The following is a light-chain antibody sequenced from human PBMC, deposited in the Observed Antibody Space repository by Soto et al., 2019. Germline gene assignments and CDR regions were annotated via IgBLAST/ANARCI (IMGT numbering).Light chain of an antibody. CDR1: QAINIY. CDR3: QQYDNLPVT. Sequence: DIQMTQSPSSLSASVGDRVTITCQASQAINIYLNWYHQKPGKAPNLLIYEASNLQKGVPSRFTGGGSGTHFTLTIYSLQPEDSGKYYCQQYDNLPVTFGPGTKLDI. CDR2: EAS. J-gene: IGKJ3*01. V-gene: IGKV1-33*01.